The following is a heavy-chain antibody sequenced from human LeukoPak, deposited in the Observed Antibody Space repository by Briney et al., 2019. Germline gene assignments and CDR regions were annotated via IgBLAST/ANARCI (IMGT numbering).Heavy chain of an antibody. CDR2: ISPDGSTT. Sequence: GGSLRLSCAASGFTFSRYWMHWVRQAPGKGLMWVSRISPDGSTTLYADSVKGRFTISRDNAKNTLYLQMNSLRAEDTAVYYCARDGALVVHPAYYFDYWGQGTLVTVSS. D-gene: IGHD2-15*01. J-gene: IGHJ4*02. V-gene: IGHV3-74*03. CDR3: ARDGALVVHPAYYFDY. CDR1: GFTFSRYW.